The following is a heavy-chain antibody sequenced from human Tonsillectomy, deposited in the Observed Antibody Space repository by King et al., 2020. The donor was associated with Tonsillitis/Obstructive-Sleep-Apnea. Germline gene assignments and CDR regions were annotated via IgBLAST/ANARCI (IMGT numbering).Heavy chain of an antibody. D-gene: IGHD4-17*01. CDR3: ARPMTTVTTYADMDV. V-gene: IGHV3-30*04. CDR2: ISFDGSKK. CDR1: GFTFSSYA. Sequence: VQLVESGGGVVQPGRSLRLSCAASGFTFSSYAMHWVRQAPGKGLEWVAVISFDGSKKYSADSVKGRFTISRDNSKNTLYLQMNSQRAEDTAVYYCARPMTTVTTYADMDVWGQGTTVTVSS. J-gene: IGHJ6*02.